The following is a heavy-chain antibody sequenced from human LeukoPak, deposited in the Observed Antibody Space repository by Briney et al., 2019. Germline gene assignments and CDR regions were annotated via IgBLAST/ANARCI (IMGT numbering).Heavy chain of an antibody. CDR2: IYYSGST. Sequence: PSETLSLTCTVSGVSISSSNSYWGWIRQPPGKGLEWTGSIYYSGSTYYNPSLKSRVTISVDTSKNQFSLKLSSVTAADTAVYYCARIRYSSGWYKCYFDYWGQGTLVTVSS. D-gene: IGHD6-19*01. CDR1: GVSISSSNSY. J-gene: IGHJ4*02. V-gene: IGHV4-39*07. CDR3: ARIRYSSGWYKCYFDY.